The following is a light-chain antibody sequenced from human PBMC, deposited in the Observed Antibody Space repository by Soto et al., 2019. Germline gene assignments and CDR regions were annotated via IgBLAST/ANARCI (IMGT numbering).Light chain of an antibody. V-gene: IGKV3-20*01. CDR1: QSVSNNF. CDR2: GTS. CDR3: QQHGSSPWT. Sequence: EIVLTQSPGTLSLSPVARATLSCRASQSVSNNFLAWYQQKPGQAPRLLIYGTSNRATGIPDRFSGSGSGTDFTLTVSRLEPEDFAVYYCQQHGSSPWTFGQGTKVDIK. J-gene: IGKJ1*01.